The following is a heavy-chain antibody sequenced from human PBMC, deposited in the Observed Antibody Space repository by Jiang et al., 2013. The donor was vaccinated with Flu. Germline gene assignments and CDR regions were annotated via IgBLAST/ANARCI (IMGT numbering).Heavy chain of an antibody. Sequence: VQLLESGGGVVQPGRSLRLSCAASGFTFRTYGMHWVRQAPGKGLEWVAVIYYDGSNKYFADSVKGRFTISRDNSKNTLFLQMNSLRTEDTAVYYCARGGYNFWSGYYSLRAVGGMDVWGQGTTVTV. D-gene: IGHD3-3*01. CDR1: GFTFRTYG. CDR2: IYYDGSNK. J-gene: IGHJ6*02. V-gene: IGHV3-33*08. CDR3: ARGGYNFWSGYYSLRAVGGMDV.